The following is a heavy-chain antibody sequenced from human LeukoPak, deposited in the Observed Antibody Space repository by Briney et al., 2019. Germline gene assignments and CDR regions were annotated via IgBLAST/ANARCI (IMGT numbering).Heavy chain of an antibody. CDR1: GGSISSGGYS. Sequence: SETLSLTCAVSGGSISSGGYSWSWIRQPPGKGLEWIGYIYHSGSTYYNPSLKSRVTISVDRSKNQFSLKLSSVTAADTAVYYCARGSDTAMVYFDYWGQGTLVTVSS. CDR3: ARGSDTAMVYFDY. V-gene: IGHV4-30-2*01. CDR2: IYHSGST. J-gene: IGHJ4*02. D-gene: IGHD5-18*01.